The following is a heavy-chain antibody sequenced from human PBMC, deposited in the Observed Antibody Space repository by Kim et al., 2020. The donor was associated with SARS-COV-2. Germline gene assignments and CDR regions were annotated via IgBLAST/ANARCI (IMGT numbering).Heavy chain of an antibody. CDR3: ARYDDYYYYGMDV. Sequence: SNPSLKSRVTISVDKSKNQFSLKLSSVTAADTAVYYCARYDDYYYYGMDVWGQGTTVTVSS. J-gene: IGHJ6*02. D-gene: IGHD1-1*01. V-gene: IGHV4-4*02.